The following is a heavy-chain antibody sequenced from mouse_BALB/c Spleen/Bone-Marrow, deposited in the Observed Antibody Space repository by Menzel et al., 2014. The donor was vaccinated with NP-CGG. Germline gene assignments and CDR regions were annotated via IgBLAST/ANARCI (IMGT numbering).Heavy chain of an antibody. D-gene: IGHD2-14*01. CDR3: AISIEYRPLVY. V-gene: IGHV1-39*01. J-gene: IGHJ3*01. CDR1: GYSFTGYN. Sequence: VQLKQSGPELEEPGASVKISCKASGYSFTGYNMNWVKQNNGKSLEWIGNIDPYYGGISYNQKFKGKATLTVDKSSNTAYMQLKSLTSEDSAIYYCAISIEYRPLVYWGQGTLVTVSA. CDR2: IDPYYGGI.